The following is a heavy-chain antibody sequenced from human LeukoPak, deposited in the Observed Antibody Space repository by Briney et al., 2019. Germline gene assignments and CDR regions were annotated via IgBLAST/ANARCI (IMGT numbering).Heavy chain of an antibody. CDR2: FDPEDGET. CDR1: GYTLTELS. J-gene: IGHJ6*02. Sequence: ASVKVSCKVSGYTLTELSMHWVRQAPGKGLEWMGGFDPEDGETIYAQKFQGRVTMTEDTSTDTAYMELSSLRSEDTAVYYCARALGGDYYYGMDVWGQGTTVTVSS. D-gene: IGHD3-16*01. CDR3: ARALGGDYYYGMDV. V-gene: IGHV1-24*01.